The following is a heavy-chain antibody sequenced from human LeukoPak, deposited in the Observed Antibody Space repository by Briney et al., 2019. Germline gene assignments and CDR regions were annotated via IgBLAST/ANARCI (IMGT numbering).Heavy chain of an antibody. D-gene: IGHD2-2*01. V-gene: IGHV1-69*13. CDR2: IIPIFGTT. Sequence: SVKVSCKASGGTFNNYAISWVRQAPGQGLERAGGIIPIFGTTKYEQKFQGRVTITADESTRTAYMELSSLRSEDTAVYYCASQDIVVVPAAPPYYYYPLDVWGQGTTVTVSS. CDR3: ASQDIVVVPAAPPYYYYPLDV. J-gene: IGHJ6*02. CDR1: GGTFNNYA.